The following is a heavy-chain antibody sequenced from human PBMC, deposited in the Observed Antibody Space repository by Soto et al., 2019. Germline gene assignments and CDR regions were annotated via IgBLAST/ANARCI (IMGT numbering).Heavy chain of an antibody. D-gene: IGHD3-9*01. CDR3: ARGQYDILTGYYLYYFDY. Sequence: PSETLSLTCAVYGGSFIGYYWSWILQPPWKGLEWIGEINHSGSTNYNPSLKSRVTISVDTSKNQFSLKLSSVTAAGTAVYYCARGQYDILTGYYLYYFDYWGQGTLVTVSS. J-gene: IGHJ4*02. V-gene: IGHV4-34*01. CDR2: INHSGST. CDR1: GGSFIGYY.